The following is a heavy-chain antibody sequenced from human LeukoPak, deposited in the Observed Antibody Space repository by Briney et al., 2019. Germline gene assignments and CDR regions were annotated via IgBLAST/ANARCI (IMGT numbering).Heavy chain of an antibody. J-gene: IGHJ4*02. CDR1: GFTFSSYW. V-gene: IGHV3-74*01. CDR2: INSDGNNP. CDR3: ALAVDGFDY. D-gene: IGHD6-13*01. Sequence: PGGSLRLSCAASGFTFSSYWMHWVRRAPGKGLVWVSRINSDGNNPSYADSVRGRFTISRDTAKNTLYLQMNSLRAEDTAVYYCALAVDGFDYWGQGTLVTVSS.